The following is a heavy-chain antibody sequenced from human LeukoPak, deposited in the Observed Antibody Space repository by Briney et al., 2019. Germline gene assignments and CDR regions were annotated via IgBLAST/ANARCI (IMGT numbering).Heavy chain of an antibody. J-gene: IGHJ3*02. V-gene: IGHV4-59*01. D-gene: IGHD3-10*01. Sequence: PSETLSLTCTVSGGSISSYYWGWIRQPPGKGLEWIGYIYYSGSTNYNPSLKSRVTISVDTSKNQFSLKLSSVIAADTAVYYCARTYYYASGAFDIWGQGTMVTVSS. CDR2: IYYSGST. CDR3: ARTYYYASGAFDI. CDR1: GGSISSYY.